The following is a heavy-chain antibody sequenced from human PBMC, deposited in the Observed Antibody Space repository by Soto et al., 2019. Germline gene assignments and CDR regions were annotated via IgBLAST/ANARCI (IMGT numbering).Heavy chain of an antibody. CDR2: INPKSGCT. V-gene: IGHV1-2*02. D-gene: IGHD3-22*01. Sequence: GASVKVSSKASGYTFTGYYLHWLRQAPGQGLEWMGWINPKSGCTKYAQNFQGRVTMTRDTSISTAYMDLSRLRSDDTAVYYCARSLSPTYLNYSDSRDYYNSFDPWGQGTLVTVS. CDR1: GYTFTGYY. CDR3: ARSLSPTYLNYSDSRDYYNSFDP. J-gene: IGHJ5*02.